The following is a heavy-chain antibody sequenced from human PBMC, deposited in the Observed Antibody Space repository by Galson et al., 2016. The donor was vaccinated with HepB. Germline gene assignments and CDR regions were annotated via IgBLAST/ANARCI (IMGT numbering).Heavy chain of an antibody. J-gene: IGHJ4*02. Sequence: SLRLSCAASGFTFSSYSMNWVRQAPGQGLEWVSYISGSSTTILYADAVKGRYTISRDTAKNSMYLQMNILRDEDTAVYYCARDKTYADYDGLFDYWGQGTLVTFSS. V-gene: IGHV3-48*02. CDR1: GFTFSSYS. CDR2: ISGSSTTI. CDR3: ARDKTYADYDGLFDY. D-gene: IGHD4-17*01.